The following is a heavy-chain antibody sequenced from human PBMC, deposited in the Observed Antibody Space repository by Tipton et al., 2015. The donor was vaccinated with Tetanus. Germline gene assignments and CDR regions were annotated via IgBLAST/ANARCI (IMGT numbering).Heavy chain of an antibody. D-gene: IGHD3-10*01. CDR3: ARHPPPYYYGSGSYLDY. CDR2: IYYSGST. Sequence: GLVKPSETLSLTCAVSGGSFSGFYWSWIRQPPGKALEWIGSIYYSGSTFYHPSLQSRVTISVDTSKNQFSLRLSSVTAADTAVYFCARHPPPYYYGSGSYLDYWGQGTPVTVSS. CDR1: GGSFSGFY. V-gene: IGHV4-39*01. J-gene: IGHJ4*02.